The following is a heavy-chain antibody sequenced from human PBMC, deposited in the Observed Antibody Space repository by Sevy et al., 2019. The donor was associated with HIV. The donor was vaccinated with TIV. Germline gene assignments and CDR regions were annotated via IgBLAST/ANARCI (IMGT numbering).Heavy chain of an antibody. V-gene: IGHV3-74*03. Sequence: GGSLRLSCAASGFTFSSYWMHWVRQAPGKGPVWVSGVNSDGSSTKYADSVKGRFTMSRDSAKNTLYLQMNSLRAEDTAVYFCVAANTWQDYWGQGTLVTGSS. CDR1: GFTFSSYW. CDR2: VNSDGSST. D-gene: IGHD2-15*01. J-gene: IGHJ4*02. CDR3: VAANTWQDY.